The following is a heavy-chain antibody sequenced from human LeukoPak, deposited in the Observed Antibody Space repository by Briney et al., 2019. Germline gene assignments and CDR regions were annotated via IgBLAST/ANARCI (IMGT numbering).Heavy chain of an antibody. V-gene: IGHV3-9*01. D-gene: IGHD5-18*01. Sequence: PGRSLRLSCAASVFTFDDDAMHLVRLAPGKGLEGVSGISWNSANIDYADSVKGRFTISRDSAKNSLFLLMNSLINEDTALYYCAKGNWMGYGYFDYWGQGTLVTVSS. CDR3: AKGNWMGYGYFDY. CDR2: ISWNSANI. CDR1: VFTFDDDA. J-gene: IGHJ4*02.